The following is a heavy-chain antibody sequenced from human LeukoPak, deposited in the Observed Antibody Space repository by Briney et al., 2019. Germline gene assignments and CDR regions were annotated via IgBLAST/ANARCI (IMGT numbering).Heavy chain of an antibody. J-gene: IGHJ4*02. CDR1: GVPINSPGYS. CDR3: AKTSSSSWAPLDY. Sequence: SQTLSLTCTVSGVPINSPGYSWTWIRQPPGKGLEWIGYIYYSGSTNYNPTLKRRVTISIDTSKKQFSLKLSSVTAADTAVYYCAKTSSSSWAPLDYWGQGTLVTVSS. D-gene: IGHD6-13*01. V-gene: IGHV4-61*08. CDR2: IYYSGST.